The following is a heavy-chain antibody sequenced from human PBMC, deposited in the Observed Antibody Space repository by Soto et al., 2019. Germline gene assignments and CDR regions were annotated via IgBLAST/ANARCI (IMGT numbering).Heavy chain of an antibody. CDR1: GFTFGDSY. V-gene: IGHV3-11*06. D-gene: IGHD2-15*01. J-gene: IGHJ5*02. Sequence: GGSLRLSCAGSGFTFGDSYMSWIRQAPGKGLEWLSYISPGSRYPAYADSVKGRFTISRDNAKRSLCLQMMSLTAEDTAIYYCVRGGGGGLFDPWGQGTMVTVS. CDR3: VRGGGGGLFDP. CDR2: ISPGSRYP.